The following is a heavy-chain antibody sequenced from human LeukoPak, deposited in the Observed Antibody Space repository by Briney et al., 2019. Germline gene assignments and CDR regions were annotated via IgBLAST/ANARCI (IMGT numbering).Heavy chain of an antibody. CDR2: IYYSGST. D-gene: IGHD6-13*01. Sequence: PSETLSLTCTVSGGSISSYYWSWIRQPPGKGLEWIGYIYYSGSTNYNPSLKSRVTISVDTSKNQFSLRLSSVTAADTAVYYCARVTGYMTEDYFDYWGQGTLITVSS. CDR1: GGSISSYY. J-gene: IGHJ4*02. CDR3: ARVTGYMTEDYFDY. V-gene: IGHV4-59*01.